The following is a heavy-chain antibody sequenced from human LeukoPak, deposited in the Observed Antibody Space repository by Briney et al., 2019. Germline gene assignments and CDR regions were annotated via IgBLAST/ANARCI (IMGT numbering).Heavy chain of an antibody. V-gene: IGHV1-2*04. CDR3: ARDTRYSGYCSSTSCLSGGMDV. CDR2: INPNSGGT. Sequence: ASVKVSCKASGYTFTGYYMHWVRQAPGQGLEWMGWINPNSGGTNYAQKFQGWVTMTRDTSISTAYMELNRLRSDDTAVYYCARDTRYSGYCSSTSCLSGGMDVWGKGTTVTVSS. D-gene: IGHD2-2*01. CDR1: GYTFTGYY. J-gene: IGHJ6*04.